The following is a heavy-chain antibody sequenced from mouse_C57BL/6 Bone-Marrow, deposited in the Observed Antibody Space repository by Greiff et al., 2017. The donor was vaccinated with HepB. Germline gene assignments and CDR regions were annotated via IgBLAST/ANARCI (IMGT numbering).Heavy chain of an antibody. CDR2: ISSGGDYI. CDR1: GFTFSSYA. J-gene: IGHJ4*01. D-gene: IGHD1-1*01. V-gene: IGHV5-9-1*02. Sequence: EVKLMESGDGLVKPGGSLKLSCAASGFTFSSYAMSWVRQTPEKRLEWVAYISSGGDYIYYADTVKGRSTISRDNARNTLYLQMISLKSEDTAMYYCTRTYGSSLYYAMDYWGQGTSVTVSS. CDR3: TRTYGSSLYYAMDY.